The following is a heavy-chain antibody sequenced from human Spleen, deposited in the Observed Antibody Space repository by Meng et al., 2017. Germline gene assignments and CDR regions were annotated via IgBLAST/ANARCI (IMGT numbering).Heavy chain of an antibody. V-gene: IGHV4-4*02. J-gene: IGHJ4*02. CDR2: IYHSGST. D-gene: IGHD5-18*01. Sequence: VAVAESGPGLVTPSGTLSLTCAVSGGSISSSNWWSWVRQPPGKGLEWIGEIYHSGSTNYNPSLKSRVTISVDKSKNQFSLKLSSVTAADTAVYYCASVSNTADLHGDYWGQGTLVTVSS. CDR1: GGSISSSNW. CDR3: ASVSNTADLHGDY.